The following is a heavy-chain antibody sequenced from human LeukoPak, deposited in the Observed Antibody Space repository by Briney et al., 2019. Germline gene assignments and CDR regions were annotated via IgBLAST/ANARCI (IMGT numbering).Heavy chain of an antibody. D-gene: IGHD3-10*01. CDR2: MNPNSGNT. Sequence: ASVKVSCKASGYTFTSYDINWVRQATGQGLEWMGWMNPNSGNTGYAQKFQGRVTMTRNTSISTAYMELSSLRSEDTAVYYCASWPVYDSGSPYYYYYYGMDVWGQGTTVTVSS. J-gene: IGHJ6*02. V-gene: IGHV1-8*01. CDR3: ASWPVYDSGSPYYYYYYGMDV. CDR1: GYTFTSYD.